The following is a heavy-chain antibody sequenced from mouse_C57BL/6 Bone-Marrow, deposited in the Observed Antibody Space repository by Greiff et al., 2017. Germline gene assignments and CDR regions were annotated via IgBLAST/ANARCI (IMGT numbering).Heavy chain of an antibody. CDR3: ATVYDGYYVGYYAMDY. CDR1: GFSLTSYG. Sequence: VQLQQSGPGLVQPSQSLSITCTVSGFSLTSYGVHWVRQSPGKGLEWLGVIWRGGSTDYNAAFMSRLSITKDNSTSQVFFKMNSLQADDTAIYYCATVYDGYYVGYYAMDYWGQGTSVTVSS. J-gene: IGHJ4*01. CDR2: IWRGGST. D-gene: IGHD2-3*01. V-gene: IGHV2-5*01.